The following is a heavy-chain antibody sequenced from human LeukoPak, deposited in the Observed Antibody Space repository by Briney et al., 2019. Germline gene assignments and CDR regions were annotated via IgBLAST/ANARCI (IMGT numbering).Heavy chain of an antibody. V-gene: IGHV3-30*18. Sequence: GGSLRLSCSASGFTFSSYGMHWVRQAPGKGLEWVAVISYDGSNKYYADSVKGRFTISRDNSKNTLYLQMNSLRAEDTAVYYCAKDGYSSGWYLKYWYFDLWGRGTLVTVSS. CDR1: GFTFSSYG. D-gene: IGHD6-19*01. J-gene: IGHJ2*01. CDR2: ISYDGSNK. CDR3: AKDGYSSGWYLKYWYFDL.